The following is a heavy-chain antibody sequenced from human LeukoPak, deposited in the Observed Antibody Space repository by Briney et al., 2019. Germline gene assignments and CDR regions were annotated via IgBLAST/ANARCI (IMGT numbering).Heavy chain of an antibody. J-gene: IGHJ4*02. CDR2: ISYDGSNK. D-gene: IGHD6-13*01. Sequence: GRSLRLSCAASGFTFSSYGMHWVRQAPGEGLEWVAVISYDGSNKYYADSVKGRFTISRDNSKNTLYLQMNSLRAEDTAVYYCAKDPYLAAAGTVYYFDYWGQGTLVTVSS. CDR1: GFTFSSYG. CDR3: AKDPYLAAAGTVYYFDY. V-gene: IGHV3-30*18.